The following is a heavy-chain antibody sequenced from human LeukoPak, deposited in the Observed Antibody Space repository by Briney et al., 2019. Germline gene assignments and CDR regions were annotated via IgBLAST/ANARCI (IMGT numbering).Heavy chain of an antibody. CDR1: GYTFTDYF. CDR3: ASRGPDDLDY. D-gene: IGHD3-10*01. CDR2: INPDSGGT. V-gene: IGHV1-2*06. Sequence: ASVKVSCKASGYTFTDYFMHWVRQAPGQGLEWMGRINPDSGGTYYTQRFQGMFTMTRDPSITAPSLALSRLTSDDTAVYYCASRGPDDLDYWGQGTLVTVSS. J-gene: IGHJ4*02.